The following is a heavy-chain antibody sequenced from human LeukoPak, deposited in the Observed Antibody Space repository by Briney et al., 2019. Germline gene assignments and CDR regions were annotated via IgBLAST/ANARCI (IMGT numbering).Heavy chain of an antibody. CDR3: ARDRYYDILTGGFDP. CDR2: ISSSSSYI. J-gene: IGHJ5*02. V-gene: IGHV3-21*01. D-gene: IGHD3-9*01. CDR1: GFTFSSYS. Sequence: GGSLRLSCAASGFTFSSYSMNWVRQAPGKGLEWVSSISSSSSYIYYADSVKGRFTISRDNAKNSLYLQMNSLRAEDTAVYYCARDRYYDILTGGFDPWGQGTLVTVSS.